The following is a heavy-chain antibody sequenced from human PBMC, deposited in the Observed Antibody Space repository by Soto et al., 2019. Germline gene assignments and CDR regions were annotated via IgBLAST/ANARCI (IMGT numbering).Heavy chain of an antibody. V-gene: IGHV4-30-2*01. J-gene: IGHJ3*02. CDR1: GGSISSGGYS. D-gene: IGHD1-26*01. CDR2: IYHSGST. CDR3: DREVGLRAFDI. Sequence: SETLSLTCAVSGGSISSGGYSWSWIRQPPGKGLEWIGYIYHSGSTYYNPSLKSRVTISVDRSKNQFSLKLSSVTAADTAVYYCDREVGLRAFDIWGQGTMVTVSS.